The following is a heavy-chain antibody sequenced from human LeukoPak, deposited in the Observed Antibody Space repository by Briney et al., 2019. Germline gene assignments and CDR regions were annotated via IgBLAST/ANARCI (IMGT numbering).Heavy chain of an antibody. Sequence: GGSLRLSCAASGFTFNTYAMSWVRQAPGKGLEWVSSISGSGESTHYADSVKGRFSIYRDNSKTTLYLQMNSLRAEDTAIYYCAKSTGRFLEWLLLDFWGQGTLVTVSS. CDR3: AKSTGRFLEWLLLDF. V-gene: IGHV3-23*01. J-gene: IGHJ4*02. CDR1: GFTFNTYA. D-gene: IGHD3-3*01. CDR2: ISGSGEST.